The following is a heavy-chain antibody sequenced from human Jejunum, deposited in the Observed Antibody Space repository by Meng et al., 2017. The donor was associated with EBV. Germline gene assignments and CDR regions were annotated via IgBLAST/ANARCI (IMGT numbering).Heavy chain of an antibody. Sequence: HLGQDGAEGKKPGASVKVSCKASGYIFTDYYTPWVRQAPGQGLEWVGRMNSNSGSTNYAQKFQGRVTMTRDTSISTAYMDLSGLRSDDTAVYYCARATLSGYHDRFFDYWGQGTLVTVSS. V-gene: IGHV1-2*06. CDR2: MNSNSGST. J-gene: IGHJ4*02. CDR1: GYIFTDYY. D-gene: IGHD3-9*01. CDR3: ARATLSGYHDRFFDY.